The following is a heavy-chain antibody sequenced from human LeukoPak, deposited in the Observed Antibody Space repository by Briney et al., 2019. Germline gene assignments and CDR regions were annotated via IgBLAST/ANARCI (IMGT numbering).Heavy chain of an antibody. CDR3: VRDRGAYYGNTVY. V-gene: IGHV3-66*01. D-gene: IGHD3-22*01. Sequence: GGSLRLSCAASGFSVSGNYMIWVRQAPGKGLEWFALIYIGGRTYYANSGRGRFPTSRTNSKTTLYLQMTSLRAEDPAVYYWVRDRGAYYGNTVYWGARILVTASS. J-gene: IGHJ4*02. CDR1: GFSVSGNY. CDR2: IYIGGRT.